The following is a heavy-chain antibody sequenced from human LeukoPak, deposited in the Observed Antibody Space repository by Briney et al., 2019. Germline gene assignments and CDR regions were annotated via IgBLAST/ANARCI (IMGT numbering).Heavy chain of an antibody. Sequence: GGSLRLSCAASGFTFSDYYMSWIRQAPGKGLEWVSYISRSGSTIYYADSVKGRFTISRDNAKNSLYLQMNSLRAEDTAVYYCAREGSYCGGDCYSRYFQRWGQGTLVTVSS. V-gene: IGHV3-11*01. CDR2: ISRSGSTI. CDR3: AREGSYCGGDCYSRYFQR. J-gene: IGHJ1*01. D-gene: IGHD2-21*02. CDR1: GFTFSDYY.